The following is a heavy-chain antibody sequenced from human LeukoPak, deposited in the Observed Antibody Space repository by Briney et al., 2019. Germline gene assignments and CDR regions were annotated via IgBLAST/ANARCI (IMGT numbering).Heavy chain of an antibody. Sequence: SVKVSCKASGGTFSSYAIIWVRQAPGQGLEWMGGIIPIFGTANYAQKFQGRVTITTDESTSTAYMELSSLRSEDTAVYYCARAVVPAAMGFYWFDPWGQGTLVTVSS. D-gene: IGHD2-2*01. CDR3: ARAVVPAAMGFYWFDP. J-gene: IGHJ5*02. V-gene: IGHV1-69*05. CDR1: GGTFSSYA. CDR2: IIPIFGTA.